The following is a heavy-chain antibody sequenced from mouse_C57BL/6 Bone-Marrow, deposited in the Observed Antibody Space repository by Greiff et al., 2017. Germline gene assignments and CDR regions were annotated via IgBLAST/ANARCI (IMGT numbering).Heavy chain of an antibody. Sequence: EVQLQQSGGGLVQPGGSLKLSCAASGFTFSDYYMYWVRQTPEKRLEWVAYISNGGGSTYYPDTVKGRFTISRDNAKHTLYLQMSRLKSEDTAMYYCARPLYYYGSSPYAMDYWGQGTSVTVSS. CDR3: ARPLYYYGSSPYAMDY. CDR2: ISNGGGST. D-gene: IGHD1-1*01. CDR1: GFTFSDYY. J-gene: IGHJ4*01. V-gene: IGHV5-12*01.